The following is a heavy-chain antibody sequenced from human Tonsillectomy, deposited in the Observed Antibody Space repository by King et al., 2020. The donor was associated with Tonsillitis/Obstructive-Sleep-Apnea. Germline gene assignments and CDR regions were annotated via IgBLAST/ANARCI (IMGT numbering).Heavy chain of an antibody. CDR1: GYTFTRYY. D-gene: IGHD2-21*01. CDR3: ARDDVVGRYIDS. V-gene: IGHV1-46*01. J-gene: IGHJ4*02. CDR2: INPSDGIT. Sequence: VQLVESGAEVKTPGASVKVSCKASGYTFTRYYIHWVRQARGQGLEWLGIINPSDGITTYAQKFQGRVTMTTDTSASTVYLELNSLRSEDTAVYYCARDDVVGRYIDSWGQGTLVTVSS.